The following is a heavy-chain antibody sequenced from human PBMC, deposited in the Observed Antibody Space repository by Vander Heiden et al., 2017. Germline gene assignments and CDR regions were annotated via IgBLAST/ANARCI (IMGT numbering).Heavy chain of an antibody. CDR2: IYYSGST. CDR1: GGSFTTGSHY. D-gene: IGHD6-19*01. V-gene: IGHV4-39*01. Sequence: QLQLQESGPGLVKPSETLSLSCTVSGGSFTTGSHYGAWIRQSPGRGLEWLGNIYYSGSTYYNATLKSRVTISVDTSKHQFSLKLNSVTAADTAVYYCARYVAGIYYFDYWGQGTLVTVSS. J-gene: IGHJ4*02. CDR3: ARYVAGIYYFDY.